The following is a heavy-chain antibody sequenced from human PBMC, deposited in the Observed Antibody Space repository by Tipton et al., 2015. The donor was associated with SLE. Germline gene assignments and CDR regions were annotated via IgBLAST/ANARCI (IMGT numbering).Heavy chain of an antibody. Sequence: SLRLSCAASGFTFSSYAMHWVRQAPGKGLEWVAVIWYDGSNKYYADSVKGRFTISRDNAKNSLYLQMNSLRAEDTAVYYCARATGAHYYYYGMDVWGQGTTVTVSS. CDR3: ARATGAHYYYYGMDV. CDR1: GFTFSSYA. D-gene: IGHD5-12*01. J-gene: IGHJ6*02. CDR2: IWYDGSNK. V-gene: IGHV3-33*08.